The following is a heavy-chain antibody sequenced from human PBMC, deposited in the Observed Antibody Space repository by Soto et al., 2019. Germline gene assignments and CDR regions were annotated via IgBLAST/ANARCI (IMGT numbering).Heavy chain of an antibody. J-gene: IGHJ6*02. V-gene: IGHV3-74*01. CDR2: IISDGSNT. D-gene: IGHD3-10*01. Sequence: GGSLRLSCAASGFTFSNYWMHWVRQGPGKPLVWVSRIISDGSNTGYADSVKGRFTISRDNAKNTLYLQMNSLRAEDTAIYYCARGPFRPSAMDVWGQGTTVTVSS. CDR3: ARGPFRPSAMDV. CDR1: GFTFSNYW.